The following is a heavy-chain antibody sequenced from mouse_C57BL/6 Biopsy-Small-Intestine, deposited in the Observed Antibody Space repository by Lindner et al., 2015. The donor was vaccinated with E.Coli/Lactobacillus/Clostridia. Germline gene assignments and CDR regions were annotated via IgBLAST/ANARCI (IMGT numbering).Heavy chain of an antibody. V-gene: IGHV3-1*01. CDR3: ARGNYDAMDY. D-gene: IGHD2-1*01. J-gene: IGHJ4*01. CDR2: ISYSGST. CDR1: GYSITSGYD. Sequence: VQLQESGPGLVKPSQSLSLTCTVTGYSITSGYDWNWIRQFPGNKLEWMGYISYSGSTNYNPSLKSRISITHDTSKNHFFLKLNSVTTEDTATYYCARGNYDAMDYWGQGTSVTVSS.